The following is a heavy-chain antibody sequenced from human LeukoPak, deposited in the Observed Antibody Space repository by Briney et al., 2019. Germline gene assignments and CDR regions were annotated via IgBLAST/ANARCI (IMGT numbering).Heavy chain of an antibody. Sequence: GGSLRLSCAASGFTFDDYAMHWVRQAPGEGLEWVSLITGDGIRTYYADSVKGRFTISRDNSKNSLYLQMNSLRTEDTALYYCAKEGPIAVAGYFDYWGQGTLVTVSS. J-gene: IGHJ4*02. D-gene: IGHD6-19*01. CDR2: ITGDGIRT. V-gene: IGHV3-43*02. CDR1: GFTFDDYA. CDR3: AKEGPIAVAGYFDY.